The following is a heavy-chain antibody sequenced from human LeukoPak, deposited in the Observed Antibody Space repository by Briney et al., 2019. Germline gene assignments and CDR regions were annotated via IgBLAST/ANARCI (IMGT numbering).Heavy chain of an antibody. Sequence: GGSLRLSCAASGFTFSRYSMNWVRQAPGKGLEWVAFISYDGRTIYYADSVKGRFTISRDNSKNTLSLQMNSLRSEDTAVYYCARDLSTKYSIDYWGQGALVTVSS. D-gene: IGHD2-2*01. CDR3: ARDLSTKYSIDY. J-gene: IGHJ4*02. CDR1: GFTFSRYS. CDR2: ISYDGRTI. V-gene: IGHV3-30*03.